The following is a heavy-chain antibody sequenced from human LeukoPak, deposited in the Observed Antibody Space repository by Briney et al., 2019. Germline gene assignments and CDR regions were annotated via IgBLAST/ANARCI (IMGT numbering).Heavy chain of an antibody. J-gene: IGHJ4*02. Sequence: SETLSLTCTVSGGSISSYYWSWIRQPAGRGLEWIGSIYYTGNTYYNASLKSRVTISIDTSKNQISLRLTSVTATDTAMYYCARQTGSGLFTLPGGQGTLVTVSS. D-gene: IGHD3/OR15-3a*01. V-gene: IGHV4-59*05. CDR2: IYYTGNT. CDR1: GGSISSYY. CDR3: ARQTGSGLFTLP.